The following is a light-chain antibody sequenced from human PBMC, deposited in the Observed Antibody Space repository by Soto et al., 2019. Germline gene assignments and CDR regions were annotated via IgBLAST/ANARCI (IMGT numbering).Light chain of an antibody. CDR3: QQYGSSPMYT. CDR1: QSVSSSY. V-gene: IGKV3-20*01. CDR2: GAS. Sequence: EIVLTQSPGTLSLSPGERGTLSCRASQSVSSSYLAWYQQKPGQAPRLLIYGASSRATGIPDRFSGSGSGTDFTLTIIRLEPEDFAVYYCQQYGSSPMYTFGQGTKLEIK. J-gene: IGKJ2*01.